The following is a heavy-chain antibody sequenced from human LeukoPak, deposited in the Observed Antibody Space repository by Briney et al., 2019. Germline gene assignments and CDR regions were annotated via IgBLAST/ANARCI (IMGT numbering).Heavy chain of an antibody. CDR2: IYTSGST. V-gene: IGHV4-4*07. Sequence: PSETLSLTRTVSGGSISSYYWSWIRQPAGKGLEWIGRIYTSGSTNYNPSLKSRVTMSVDTSKNQFSLKLSSVTVADTAVYYCARDESNTIFGVGSLGAFDIWGQGTMVTVSS. J-gene: IGHJ3*02. CDR1: GGSISSYY. D-gene: IGHD3-3*01. CDR3: ARDESNTIFGVGSLGAFDI.